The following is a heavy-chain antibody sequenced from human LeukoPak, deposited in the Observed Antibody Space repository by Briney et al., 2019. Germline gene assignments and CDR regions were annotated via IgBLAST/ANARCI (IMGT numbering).Heavy chain of an antibody. CDR2: IYTGGTT. CDR1: GFTVSSNY. Sequence: GGSLRLSCAASGFTVSSNYMSWVRQDPGKGLEWGSVIYTGGTTYYAASVKGRFTISRDNSKNTLYLQMNSRRAEDTVVYYCGRAPWGSPAYFDYWGQGTLVTVSS. D-gene: IGHD7-27*01. J-gene: IGHJ4*02. V-gene: IGHV3-53*01. CDR3: GRAPWGSPAYFDY.